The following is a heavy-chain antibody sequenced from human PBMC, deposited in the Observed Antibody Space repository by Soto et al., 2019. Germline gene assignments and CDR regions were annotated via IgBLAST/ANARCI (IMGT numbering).Heavy chain of an antibody. D-gene: IGHD6-13*01. J-gene: IGHJ5*02. Sequence: ASVKVSCKASGYTFTSYGISWVRQAPGQRLEWMGWINAGNGNTQYSQKFQGRVTITRDTSASTAYMELSSLRSEDTAVYYCARTGSSSWFWFDPWGQGTLVTVSS. V-gene: IGHV1-3*01. CDR1: GYTFTSYG. CDR3: ARTGSSSWFWFDP. CDR2: INAGNGNT.